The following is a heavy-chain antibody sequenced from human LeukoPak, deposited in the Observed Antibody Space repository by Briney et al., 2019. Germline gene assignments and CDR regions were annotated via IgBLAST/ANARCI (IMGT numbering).Heavy chain of an antibody. CDR1: GFTFSSYA. D-gene: IGHD3-10*01. CDR3: ARGRATGIDY. V-gene: IGHV3-30*04. J-gene: IGHJ4*02. Sequence: GGSLRLSCAASGFTFSSYAMHWVRQAPGKGLGWVAVISYDGSNKYYADSVKGRFTISRDNSKNTLYLQMNSLRAEDTAVYYCARGRATGIDYWGQGTLVTVSS. CDR2: ISYDGSNK.